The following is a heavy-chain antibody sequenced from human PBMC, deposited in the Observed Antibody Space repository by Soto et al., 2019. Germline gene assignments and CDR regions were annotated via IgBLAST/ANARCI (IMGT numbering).Heavy chain of an antibody. V-gene: IGHV1-3*04. CDR1: GYTFTSYS. CDR3: ARAGNCTSTTCFSGWLDP. CDR2: INTDNGKT. D-gene: IGHD2-2*01. J-gene: IGHJ5*02. Sequence: QVQLVQSGAEIKKPGASVKVSCKAFGYTFTSYSMHWVRQAPGQRLEWMGWINTDNGKTRDSQKFQDRVTLTRDTSATTVYMEVSSLTSENTAVYYCARAGNCTSTTCFSGWLDPWGQGTLVNVS.